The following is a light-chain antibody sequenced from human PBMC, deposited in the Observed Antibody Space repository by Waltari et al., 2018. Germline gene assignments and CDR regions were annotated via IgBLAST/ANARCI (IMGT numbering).Light chain of an antibody. CDR3: QKYVNLPAT. Sequence: SCRASESVSRYLAWYQQKPGQAPRLLIYDAYRRATGIPDRFSRSGSGTDFSLTISRLEPEDFAVYYCQKYVNLPATFGQGTKVEIK. CDR1: ESVSRY. CDR2: DAY. V-gene: IGKV3-20*01. J-gene: IGKJ1*01.